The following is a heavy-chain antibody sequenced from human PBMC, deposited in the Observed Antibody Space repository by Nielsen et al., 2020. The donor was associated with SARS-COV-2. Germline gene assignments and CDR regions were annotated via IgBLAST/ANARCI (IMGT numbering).Heavy chain of an antibody. CDR1: GYTFTSYG. CDR3: ARDEWERSAFDI. D-gene: IGHD1-26*01. CDR2: ISAYNGNT. Sequence: ASVKVSCKASGYTFTSYGISWVRQAPGQGLEWMGWISAYNGNTNYAQKLQGRVTMTTDTSTSTAYMELRSLKSDDTAVYYCARDEWERSAFDIWGQGTMVTVSS. J-gene: IGHJ3*02. V-gene: IGHV1-18*01.